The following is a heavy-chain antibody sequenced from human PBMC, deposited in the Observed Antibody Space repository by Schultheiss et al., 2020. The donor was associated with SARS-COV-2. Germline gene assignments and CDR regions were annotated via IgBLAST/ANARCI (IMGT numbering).Heavy chain of an antibody. D-gene: IGHD6-13*01. J-gene: IGHJ4*02. V-gene: IGHV4-61*02. CDR1: GGSISSGDYY. CDR2: IYTTGVT. CDR3: AKSPKYSSSWLFDY. Sequence: SETLCLTCTVSGGSISSGDYYWNWIRQPAGKGLEWIGRIYTTGVTNYNPSLKTRVTMSVDSSKNQFSLKLSSVTAADTAVYYCAKSPKYSSSWLFDYWGQGTLVTVSS.